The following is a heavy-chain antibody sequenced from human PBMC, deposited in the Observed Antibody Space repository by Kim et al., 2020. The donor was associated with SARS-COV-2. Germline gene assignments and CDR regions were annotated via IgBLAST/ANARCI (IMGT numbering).Heavy chain of an antibody. CDR1: GYTFTGYY. CDR2: INPNSGGT. Sequence: ASVKVSCKASGYTFTGYYVHWLRQAPGQGLEWMGWINPNSGGTNYAQKFQGRVTMTRDTSITTAYMELSRLTSDDTAVHYCAIDRTGAAGDGVGHWGQGTLVTVSS. V-gene: IGHV1-2*02. D-gene: IGHD4-17*01. CDR3: AIDRTGAAGDGVGH. J-gene: IGHJ1*01.